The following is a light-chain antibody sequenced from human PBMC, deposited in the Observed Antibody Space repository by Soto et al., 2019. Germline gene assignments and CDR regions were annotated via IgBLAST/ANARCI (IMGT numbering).Light chain of an antibody. CDR3: QQYYITPLT. Sequence: DVVMTQTPLSLSVAPGQPASISCKSSQSLLHITGETFLFWYLQKPGQSPQLLIYEVSTRVSGLPDRFSGSGSGTDFTLTISSLQAEDVAVYYCQQYYITPLTLGGGTKVDIK. CDR1: QSLLHITGETF. V-gene: IGKV2-29*01. J-gene: IGKJ4*01. CDR2: EVS.